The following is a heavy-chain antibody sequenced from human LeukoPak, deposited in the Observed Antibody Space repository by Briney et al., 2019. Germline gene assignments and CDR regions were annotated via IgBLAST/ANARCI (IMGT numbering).Heavy chain of an antibody. D-gene: IGHD6-19*01. J-gene: IGHJ4*02. CDR3: ARIRVAGSRSLGDY. V-gene: IGHV1-18*01. Sequence: KLQGRVTMTTDTSTSTAYMELRSLRSDDTAVYYCARIRVAGSRSLGDYWGQGTLVTVSS.